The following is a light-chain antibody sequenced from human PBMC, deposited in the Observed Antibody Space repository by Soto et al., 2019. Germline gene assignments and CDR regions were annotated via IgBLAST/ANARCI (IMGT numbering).Light chain of an antibody. J-gene: IGLJ2*01. CDR3: CSYAGSSIVV. Sequence: ALTQPASVSGSPGQSITISCTGTSSDVGSYNLVSWYQQHPGKAPKLMIYEGSKRPSGVSNRFSGSKSGNTASLTISGLQAEDEADYYCCSYAGSSIVVFGGGTKLTVL. CDR2: EGS. V-gene: IGLV2-23*01. CDR1: SSDVGSYNL.